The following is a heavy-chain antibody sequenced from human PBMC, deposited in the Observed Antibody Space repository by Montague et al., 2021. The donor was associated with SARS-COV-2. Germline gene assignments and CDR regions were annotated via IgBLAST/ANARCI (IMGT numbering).Heavy chain of an antibody. J-gene: IGHJ4*02. Sequence: TLSLTCTVSGGSISSGGYYRSWIRQHPGKGLEWIGYIYYSGSTYYNPSLKSRVTISVDTSKNQFSLKLSSVTAADTAVYYCARAKRITIFGVVNEIDYWGQGTLVTVSS. CDR3: ARAKRITIFGVVNEIDY. CDR1: GGSISSGGYY. CDR2: IYYSGST. D-gene: IGHD3-3*01. V-gene: IGHV4-31*03.